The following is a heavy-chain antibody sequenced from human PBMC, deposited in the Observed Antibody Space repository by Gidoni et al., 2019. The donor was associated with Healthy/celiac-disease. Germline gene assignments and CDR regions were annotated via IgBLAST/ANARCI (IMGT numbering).Heavy chain of an antibody. V-gene: IGHV3-66*02. J-gene: IGHJ6*02. Sequence: EVQLVESGGGLVQPGGSLRLSCAASGFTVSSNYMSWVRQAPGKGLEWVSVIYSGGSTYYADSVKGRFTISRDNSKNTLYLQMNSLRAEDTAVYYCARAPYDFWSGRPGMDVWGQGTTVTVSS. D-gene: IGHD3-3*01. CDR3: ARAPYDFWSGRPGMDV. CDR1: GFTVSSNY. CDR2: IYSGGST.